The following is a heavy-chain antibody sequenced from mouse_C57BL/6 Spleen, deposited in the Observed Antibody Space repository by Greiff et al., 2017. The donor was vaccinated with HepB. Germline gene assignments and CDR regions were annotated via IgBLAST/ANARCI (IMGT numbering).Heavy chain of an antibody. CDR3: ARTPDDYDNY. D-gene: IGHD2-4*01. J-gene: IGHJ2*01. Sequence: VQLQQSVAELVRPGASVKLSCTASGFNIKNTYMLWVKHRPEQGLEWIGRIDPANGNTKYDPKFQGKATITADTSSNTAYLQLSSLTSEDTAIYYCARTPDDYDNYWGQGTTLTVSS. CDR2: IDPANGNT. V-gene: IGHV14-3*01. CDR1: GFNIKNTY.